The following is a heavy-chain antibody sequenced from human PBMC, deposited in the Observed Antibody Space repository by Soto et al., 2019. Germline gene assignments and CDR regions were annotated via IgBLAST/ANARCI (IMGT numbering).Heavy chain of an antibody. CDR1: GYTFTSHG. CDR2: ISAHNGDT. Sequence: QVHLVQSGGEVKKPGASVKVSCKASGYTFTSHGISWVRQAPRHGLEWMGWISAHNGDTNYAQKLQGRVTVTTDTPTNTAYMELRGLRSEDTAVYYCARMVRGSNIDYYYYMDVWGKGTTVTVSS. CDR3: ARMVRGSNIDYYYYMDV. V-gene: IGHV1-18*01. J-gene: IGHJ6*03. D-gene: IGHD3-10*01.